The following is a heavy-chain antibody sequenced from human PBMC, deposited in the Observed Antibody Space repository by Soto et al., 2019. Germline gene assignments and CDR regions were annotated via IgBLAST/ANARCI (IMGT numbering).Heavy chain of an antibody. V-gene: IGHV4-59*01. CDR2: IYYSGST. Sequence: QVQLQESGPGLVKPSETLSLTCTVSGGSISSYYWNWIRQPPGKGLEWIGYIYYSGSTKYNPSLKSRVTISVDTSKNQFSLKLSSVTAADTAVYYCARAYCSGGSCYAWSNWFDPWGQGTLVTVSS. CDR3: ARAYCSGGSCYAWSNWFDP. CDR1: GGSISSYY. D-gene: IGHD2-15*01. J-gene: IGHJ5*02.